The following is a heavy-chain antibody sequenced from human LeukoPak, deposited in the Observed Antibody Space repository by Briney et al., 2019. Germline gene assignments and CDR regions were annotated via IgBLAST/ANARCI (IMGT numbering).Heavy chain of an antibody. CDR1: GYSFTSYW. V-gene: IGHV5-10-1*01. J-gene: IGHJ4*02. CDR3: ARHIIDYYDSTNFGDY. D-gene: IGHD3-22*01. CDR2: IDPSDSYT. Sequence: GESLKISCKGSGYSFTSYWINWVRQMPGKGLEWMGMIDPSDSYTNYSPSFQGHVTISADKSISTAYLQWSSLKASDTAMYYCARHIIDYYDSTNFGDYWGQGTLVTASS.